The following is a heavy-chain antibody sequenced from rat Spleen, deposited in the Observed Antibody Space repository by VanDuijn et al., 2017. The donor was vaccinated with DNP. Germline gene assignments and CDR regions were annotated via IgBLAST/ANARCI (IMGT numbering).Heavy chain of an antibody. J-gene: IGHJ1*01. CDR2: IWSGGSR. V-gene: IGHV2-16*01. CDR1: GFSLINYG. CDR3: ARFPPGYYIYRDFHLDF. Sequence: QVQLKESGPGLVQPSQTLSLTCTVSGFSLINYGIVWVRQPPGKGREWIGAIWSGGSRDYNSDLKSRLTISRDTSKSQVFLKMSTVRTEDTPIYSSARFPPGYYIYRDFHLDFCAPGTTATVSS. D-gene: IGHD1-4*01.